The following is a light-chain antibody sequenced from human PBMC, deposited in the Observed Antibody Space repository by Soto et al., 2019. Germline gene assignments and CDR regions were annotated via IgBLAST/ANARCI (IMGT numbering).Light chain of an antibody. CDR3: SSYRSGSTL. CDR2: EVV. J-gene: IGLJ2*01. V-gene: IGLV2-14*01. Sequence: QSVLTQPPSVSGSPGQSITISCTGTSGDIGTYNYVSWYQQHPGKVPKLIIYEVVHRPSGVSNRFSGNKSGNTASLTISGLQAEDEADYYCSSYRSGSTLFGGGTKVTVL. CDR1: SGDIGTYNY.